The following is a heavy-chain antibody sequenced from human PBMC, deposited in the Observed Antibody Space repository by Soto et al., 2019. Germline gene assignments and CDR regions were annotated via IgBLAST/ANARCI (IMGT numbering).Heavy chain of an antibody. CDR1: GFTFSDYG. CDR2: TWYDESIK. Sequence: PGGSLRLSCAASGFTFSDYGMHWVRQAPGKGLEWVALTWYDESIKVYADSVKGRFTISRDNSKNTLYLQMNNLRPEDTAVYFCARDKSAGAGENWFDPWGQGTLVTVSS. J-gene: IGHJ5*02. V-gene: IGHV3-33*01. D-gene: IGHD1-26*01. CDR3: ARDKSAGAGENWFDP.